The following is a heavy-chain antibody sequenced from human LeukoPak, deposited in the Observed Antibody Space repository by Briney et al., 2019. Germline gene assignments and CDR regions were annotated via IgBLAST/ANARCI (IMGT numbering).Heavy chain of an antibody. CDR2: ISTSGDNT. CDR3: ARKVYHRFDY. J-gene: IGHJ4*02. Sequence: GSLRLSCAASGFTFSSYAMTWVRQAPGKGLEWDSAISTSGDNTYYADSVRGRFTISRDNSKNTLYLQMNSLRADDTAVYYCARKVYHRFDYWGQGTLVTVSS. V-gene: IGHV3-23*01. D-gene: IGHD2-2*01. CDR1: GFTFSSYA.